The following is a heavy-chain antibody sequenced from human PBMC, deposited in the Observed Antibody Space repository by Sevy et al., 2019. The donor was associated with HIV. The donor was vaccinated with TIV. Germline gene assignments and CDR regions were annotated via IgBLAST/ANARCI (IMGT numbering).Heavy chain of an antibody. J-gene: IGHJ4*02. CDR1: GFTFSNYG. CDR2: ISYDVGNQ. D-gene: IGHD6-19*01. CDR3: VKAPRGGWFTELDS. V-gene: IGHV3-30*18. Sequence: GGSLRLSCAVSGFTFSNYGMHWVRQAPGKGLEWVTLISYDVGNQYYADSVKGRFAISRDNSKNTLYLQMNSLRFEDTAVYYCVKAPRGGWFTELDSWGQGTLVTVSS.